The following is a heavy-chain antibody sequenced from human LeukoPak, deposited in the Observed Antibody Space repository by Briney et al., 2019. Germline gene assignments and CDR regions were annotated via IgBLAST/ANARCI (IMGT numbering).Heavy chain of an antibody. CDR2: IYYSGST. CDR1: GDSISSYY. Sequence: PPETLSLTCTVSGDSISSYYWSWIRQPPGKGLEWIGYIYYSGSTNYSPSLKRRVTISVDTSKNQFSLKLSSVTAADTAVYYCARLKGVLGAFDIWGQGAMVTVSS. V-gene: IGHV4-59*08. CDR3: ARLKGVLGAFDI. J-gene: IGHJ3*02. D-gene: IGHD2-8*01.